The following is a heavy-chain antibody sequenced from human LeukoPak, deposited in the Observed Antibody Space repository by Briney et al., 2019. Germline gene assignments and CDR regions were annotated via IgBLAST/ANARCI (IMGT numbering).Heavy chain of an antibody. CDR2: TYYRSKWKS. CDR3: TRGGGAFDI. Sequence: SQTLSPTCAISGDSVSSNSAAWNWIRQSPLRGLEWLGRTYYRSKWKSDYAVFVKSRIIINPDTSKNQFSLQLNSVTPEDTAVHYCTRGGGAFDIWSQGTTVTVSS. CDR1: GDSVSSNSAA. V-gene: IGHV6-1*01. J-gene: IGHJ3*02. D-gene: IGHD3-16*01.